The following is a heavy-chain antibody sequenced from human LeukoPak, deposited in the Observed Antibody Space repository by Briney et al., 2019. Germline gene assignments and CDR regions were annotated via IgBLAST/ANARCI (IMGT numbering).Heavy chain of an antibody. D-gene: IGHD5-12*01. CDR1: GFTFSSYA. Sequence: GGSLRLSCAASGFTFSSYAMSWVHQAPGKGLEWVSAISGSGGSTYYADSVKGRFTISRDNSKKTLYLQMNSLRAEDTAVYYCAKGRSGYPDYWGQGTLVTVSS. CDR3: AKGRSGYPDY. J-gene: IGHJ4*02. CDR2: ISGSGGST. V-gene: IGHV3-23*01.